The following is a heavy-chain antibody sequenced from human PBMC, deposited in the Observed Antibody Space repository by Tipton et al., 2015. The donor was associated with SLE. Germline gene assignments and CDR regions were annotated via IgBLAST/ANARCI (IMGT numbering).Heavy chain of an antibody. CDR1: EYTFTNYN. Sequence: QSGAEVKKPGASVKVTCMASEYTFTNYNIHWVRQAPGQGLEWMGIISPSGDSTNYAQKFQGRVTMTRDTSTRTVYMELSSLRSEDTAVYYCATDGLDAFDIWGQGTMATVSS. CDR3: ATDGLDAFDI. D-gene: IGHD3/OR15-3a*01. V-gene: IGHV1-46*01. CDR2: ISPSGDST. J-gene: IGHJ3*02.